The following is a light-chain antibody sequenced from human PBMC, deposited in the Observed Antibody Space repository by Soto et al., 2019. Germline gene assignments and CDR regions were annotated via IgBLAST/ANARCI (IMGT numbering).Light chain of an antibody. CDR2: GAS. CDR1: PSVSSSF. J-gene: IGKJ1*01. Sequence: EIVLMQSPGTLSLSPGERATLACRASPSVSSSFLAWYQQKPGQAPSLLIYGASSRTPGIPDSFSGSGSQTDFTPTISRLEPDDYAVEYCQQYGTSPATFGQGTKVESK. V-gene: IGKV3-20*01. CDR3: QQYGTSPAT.